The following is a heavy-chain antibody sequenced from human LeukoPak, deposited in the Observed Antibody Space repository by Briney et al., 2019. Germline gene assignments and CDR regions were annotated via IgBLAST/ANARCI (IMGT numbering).Heavy chain of an antibody. Sequence: GGSLRLSCAASGFTFSSYWMSWVRQAPGKGLEWVANIKQDGSEKYYVDSVKGRFTISRDNAKNSLYLQMNSLRAEDTAVYYCARDSSGCPGAFDIWGQGTMVTVSS. CDR3: ARDSSGCPGAFDI. CDR1: GFTFSSYW. CDR2: IKQDGSEK. J-gene: IGHJ3*02. D-gene: IGHD6-19*01. V-gene: IGHV3-7*01.